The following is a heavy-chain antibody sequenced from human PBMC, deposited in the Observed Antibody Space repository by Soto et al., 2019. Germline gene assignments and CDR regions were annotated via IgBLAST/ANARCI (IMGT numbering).Heavy chain of an antibody. J-gene: IGHJ5*02. CDR2: INHSGST. CDR1: VGSFSVYY. D-gene: IGHD3-9*01. V-gene: IGHV4-34*01. CDR3: ARELRYFDWLGKGGGMNWFDP. Sequence: SETLSLTCAVYVGSFSVYYWSWIRQPPGKGLDLIGEINHSGSTNYNPSLKSRVTISVDTSKNQFSLKLSSVTAADTAVYYCARELRYFDWLGKGGGMNWFDPWGQGTMVTVSS.